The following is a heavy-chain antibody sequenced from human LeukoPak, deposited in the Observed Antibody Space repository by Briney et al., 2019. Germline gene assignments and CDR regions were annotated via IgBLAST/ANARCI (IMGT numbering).Heavy chain of an antibody. CDR2: ISYDGSNK. Sequence: GGSLRLSCAASGFTFSSYAMHWVRQAPGKGLEWVAVISYDGSNKYYADSVKGRFTISRDNSKNTLYLQMNSLRAEDTAVYYCARAYRTRDYYDSSGYYWGGFDYWGQGTLVTVSS. V-gene: IGHV3-30*01. CDR3: ARAYRTRDYYDSSGYYWGGFDY. J-gene: IGHJ4*02. D-gene: IGHD3-22*01. CDR1: GFTFSSYA.